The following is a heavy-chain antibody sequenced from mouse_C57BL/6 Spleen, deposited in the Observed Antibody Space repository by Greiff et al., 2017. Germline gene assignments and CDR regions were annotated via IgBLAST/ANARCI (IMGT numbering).Heavy chain of an antibody. CDR1: GFSLTSYG. CDR2: IWRGGST. CDR3: AKNGYGRSYDYAMDY. V-gene: IGHV2-5*01. Sequence: QVQLQQSGPGLVQPSQSLSITCTVSGFSLTSYGVHWVRQSPGKGLEWLGVIWRGGSTDYNAAFMSRLSVTKDNSKSQVFFKMNSLQADATAIYSCAKNGYGRSYDYAMDYWGQGTSVTVSS. D-gene: IGHD1-1*01. J-gene: IGHJ4*01.